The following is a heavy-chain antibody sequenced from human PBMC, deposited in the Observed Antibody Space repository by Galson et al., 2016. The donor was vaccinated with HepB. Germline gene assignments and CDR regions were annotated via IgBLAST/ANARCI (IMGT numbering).Heavy chain of an antibody. V-gene: IGHV6-1*01. D-gene: IGHD2-15*01. J-gene: IGHJ4*02. CDR1: GDSVSSKSAA. Sequence: CAISGDSVSSKSAAWNWIRHSPSRGLEWLGRTYHTSNWYSDYAVSVKSRITINPGTSKNQFSLQLNSVTPEDTAVYYCARGHLVVPFSLYFDYWGQGTLVTVSS. CDR3: ARGHLVVPFSLYFDY. CDR2: TYHTSNWYS.